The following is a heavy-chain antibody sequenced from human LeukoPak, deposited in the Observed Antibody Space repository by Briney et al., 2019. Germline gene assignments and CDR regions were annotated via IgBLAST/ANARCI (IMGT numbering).Heavy chain of an antibody. J-gene: IGHJ4*02. Sequence: PSETLSLTCTVSGVSISSYYWSWIRQPPGKGLEWIGEINHSGSTNYNPSLKSRVTISVDTSKNQFSLKLSSVTAADTAVYYCARGGHDHKPPYYFDYWGQGTLVTVSS. CDR3: ARGGHDHKPPYYFDY. CDR1: GVSISSYY. D-gene: IGHD1-14*01. V-gene: IGHV4-34*01. CDR2: INHSGST.